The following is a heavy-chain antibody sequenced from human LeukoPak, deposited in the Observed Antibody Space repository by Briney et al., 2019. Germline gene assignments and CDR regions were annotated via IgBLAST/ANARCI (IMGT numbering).Heavy chain of an antibody. CDR2: IYYSGST. Sequence: SETLSLTCTVSGGSISTYYWGWIRQPPGKGLEWIASIYYSGSTYYNPSLKSRVTISVDTSKNQLSLKLSSLTAADTAVYYCARHEYSGSYYGLSWFDPWGQGTLVTVSS. CDR3: ARHEYSGSYYGLSWFDP. D-gene: IGHD1-26*01. V-gene: IGHV4-39*01. CDR1: GGSISTYY. J-gene: IGHJ5*02.